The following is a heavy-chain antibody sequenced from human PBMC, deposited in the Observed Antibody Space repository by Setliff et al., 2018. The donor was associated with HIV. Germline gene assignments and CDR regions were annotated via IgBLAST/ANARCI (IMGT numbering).Heavy chain of an antibody. Sequence: GASVKVSCKASGYTFTSYYMHWVRQAPGQGLEWMGIINPSGGSTSHAQKFQGRVTMTRDTSTSTFYMELSSLRSEDTAVYYCASGSGYCRNGDCYVGVHKNPDKYYFDYWGQGTLVTVSS. CDR1: GYTFTSYY. CDR2: INPSGGST. J-gene: IGHJ4*02. CDR3: ASGSGYCRNGDCYVGVHKNPDKYYFDY. D-gene: IGHD2-8*01. V-gene: IGHV1-46*01.